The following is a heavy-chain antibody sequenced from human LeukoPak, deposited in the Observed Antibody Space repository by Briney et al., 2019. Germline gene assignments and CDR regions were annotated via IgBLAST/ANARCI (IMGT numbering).Heavy chain of an antibody. D-gene: IGHD3-22*01. CDR1: GFTFNTYS. Sequence: GGSLRLSCEASGFTFNTYSMNWARQAPGKGLEWVSSIDSSGGYMFYADSVKGRFIISRDNAKDSLYLQMNSLRAEDTAVYYCAREGFYYYDSSGYYLNWGQGTLVTVSS. CDR2: IDSSGGYM. CDR3: AREGFYYYDSSGYYLN. J-gene: IGHJ4*02. V-gene: IGHV3-21*06.